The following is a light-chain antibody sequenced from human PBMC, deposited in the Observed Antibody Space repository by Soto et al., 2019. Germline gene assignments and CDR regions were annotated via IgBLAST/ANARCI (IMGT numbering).Light chain of an antibody. CDR3: QQTDNFPWT. CDR1: QGISNW. CDR2: DAS. J-gene: IGKJ1*01. V-gene: IGKV1-12*01. Sequence: DIQMTQSPSSVSASVGDRVTITCRASQGISNWLAWYQQRPGRAPKLLIYDASTLQSGVPSRFIGGGSGTDFTLTLSSLQPEDYAIYFCQQTDNFPWTFGQGTKVEIK.